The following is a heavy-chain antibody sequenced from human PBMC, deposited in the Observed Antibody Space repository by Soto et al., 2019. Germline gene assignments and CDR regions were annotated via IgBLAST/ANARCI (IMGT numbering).Heavy chain of an antibody. Sequence: GGSLRLSCAASGFTFNTYAMHWVRQAPGKGLEWVAVISYNGGDKYSADSVKGRFTISRDNFQDTLYLQMNSLRSEDTAVYYCARDWGNTADYYFDYWGQGTLVTVSS. J-gene: IGHJ4*02. CDR1: GFTFNTYA. D-gene: IGHD3-16*01. V-gene: IGHV3-30-3*01. CDR3: ARDWGNTADYYFDY. CDR2: ISYNGGDK.